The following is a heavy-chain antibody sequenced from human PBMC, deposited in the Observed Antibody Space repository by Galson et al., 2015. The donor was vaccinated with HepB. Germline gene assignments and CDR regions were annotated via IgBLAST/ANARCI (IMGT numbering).Heavy chain of an antibody. CDR3: ARDVMLYDFWSGCETDNDAFDI. CDR1: GYTFTSYG. V-gene: IGHV1-18*04. D-gene: IGHD3-3*01. CDR2: ISAYNGNT. Sequence: SCKASGYTFTSYGISWVRQAPGQGLEWMGWISAYNGNTNYAQKLQGRVTMTTDTSTSTAYMELRSLRSDDTAVYYCARDVMLYDFWSGCETDNDAFDIWGQGTMVTVSS. J-gene: IGHJ3*02.